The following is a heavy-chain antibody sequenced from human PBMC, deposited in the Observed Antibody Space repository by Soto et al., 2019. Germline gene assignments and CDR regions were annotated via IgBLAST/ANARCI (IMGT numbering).Heavy chain of an antibody. J-gene: IGHJ6*02. V-gene: IGHV3-33*01. D-gene: IGHD5-18*01. Sequence: GGSLRLSCAASGFTFSSYGMHWVRQAPGKGLEWVAVIWYDGSNKYYADSVKGRFTISRDNSKNTLYLQMNSLRAEDTAVYYCARDPRIQLWLVSYYYYGMAVWGQGTTVTVSS. CDR1: GFTFSSYG. CDR2: IWYDGSNK. CDR3: ARDPRIQLWLVSYYYYGMAV.